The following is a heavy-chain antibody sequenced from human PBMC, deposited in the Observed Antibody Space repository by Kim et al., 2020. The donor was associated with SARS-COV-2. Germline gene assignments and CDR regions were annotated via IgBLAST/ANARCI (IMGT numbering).Heavy chain of an antibody. CDR1: GYTFTGYY. CDR3: AREPGITMIVVVTRNDAFDM. V-gene: IGHV1-2*02. Sequence: ASVKVSCKASGYTFTGYYMHWVRQAPGQGLEWMGWINPNSGGTNYAQKFQGRVTMTRDTSISTAYMEQSRLRSDDTAVYYCAREPGITMIVVVTRNDAFDMWGQGTMVTVSS. D-gene: IGHD3-22*01. CDR2: INPNSGGT. J-gene: IGHJ3*02.